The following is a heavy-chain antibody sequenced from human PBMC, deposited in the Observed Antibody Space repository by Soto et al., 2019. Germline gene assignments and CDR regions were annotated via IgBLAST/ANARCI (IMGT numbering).Heavy chain of an antibody. J-gene: IGHJ6*02. Sequence: GGSLRLSCAASGFTFSDYYMSWIRQAPGKGLEWVSYISSSSSYTNYADSVKGRFTISRDNAKNSLYLQMNSLRAEDTAVYYCARDTYYYDSSGLPPPYYYYYGMDVWGQGTTVTVSS. CDR3: ARDTYYYDSSGLPPPYYYYYGMDV. CDR2: ISSSSSYT. CDR1: GFTFSDYY. D-gene: IGHD3-22*01. V-gene: IGHV3-11*06.